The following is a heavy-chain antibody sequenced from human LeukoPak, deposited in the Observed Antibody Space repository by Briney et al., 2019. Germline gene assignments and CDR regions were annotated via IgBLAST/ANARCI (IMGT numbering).Heavy chain of an antibody. CDR3: VRDLILVDTPGDDFDY. CDR1: GITFSNYW. D-gene: IGHD4-23*01. CDR2: INVDGSVK. Sequence: GGSLRLSCAASGITFSNYWMHWVRQVPGKGLVWVSRINVDGSVKSYADSVKGRFTISRDNAKNTVSLQMNSLRAEDTAVYYCVRDLILVDTPGDDFDYWGQGALVTVSS. J-gene: IGHJ4*02. V-gene: IGHV3-74*01.